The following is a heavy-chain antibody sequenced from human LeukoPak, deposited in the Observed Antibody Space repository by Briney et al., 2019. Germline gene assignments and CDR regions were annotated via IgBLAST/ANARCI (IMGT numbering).Heavy chain of an antibody. Sequence: SETLSLTCTVSGGSISNYYWSWIRQPAGKGLEWIGRIYTSGSTNYNPSLKSRVTMSVDTSKNQFSLKLSSVTAADTAVYYCARSIAVAGTSFDYWGQGTLVTVSS. CDR1: GGSISNYY. V-gene: IGHV4-4*07. CDR2: IYTSGST. J-gene: IGHJ4*02. CDR3: ARSIAVAGTSFDY. D-gene: IGHD6-19*01.